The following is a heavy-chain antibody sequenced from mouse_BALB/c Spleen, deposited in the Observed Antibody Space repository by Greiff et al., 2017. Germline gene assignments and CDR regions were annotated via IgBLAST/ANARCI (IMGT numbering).Heavy chain of an antibody. CDR3: ARYYDYDYFAY. V-gene: IGHV1S135*01. CDR2: IDPFNGGT. J-gene: IGHJ2*01. CDR1: GYSFTSYY. Sequence: VQLQQSGPELMKPGASVKISCKASGYSFTSYYMHWVKQSHGKSLEWIGYIDPFNGGTSYNQKFKGKATLTVDKSSSTAYMHLSSLTSEDSAVYDCARYYDYDYFAYWGQGTTLTVSS. D-gene: IGHD2-4*01.